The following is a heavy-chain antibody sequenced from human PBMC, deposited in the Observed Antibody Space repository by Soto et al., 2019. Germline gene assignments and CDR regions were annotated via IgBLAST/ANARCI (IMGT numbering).Heavy chain of an antibody. CDR1: RFTFSTNA. D-gene: IGHD6-19*01. CDR2: VGGGGDST. V-gene: IGHV3-23*01. Sequence: EVQLLESGGGLAQPGGSLRLSCAASRFTFSTNAMSWVRQAPGKGLEWVSAVGGGGDSTNYADSVRGRFTISRDNSKNRLYLQLNSLRVEDTAVYFCAKCTVDIMVSSGWCNWFNPWGQGTLVTVSS. J-gene: IGHJ5*02. CDR3: AKCTVDIMVSSGWCNWFNP.